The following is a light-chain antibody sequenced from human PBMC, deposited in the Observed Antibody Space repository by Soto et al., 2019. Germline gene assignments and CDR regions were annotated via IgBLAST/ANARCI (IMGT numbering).Light chain of an antibody. CDR2: KAS. CDR1: QSISSW. V-gene: IGKV1-5*03. CDR3: QQYNSYSS. Sequence: DIQMTQSPSTLSASVGDRVTITCRASQSISSWLAWYQQKPGKAPKLLIYKASSLESGVLSRFSGSGSGTEFTLTISSLQPDDFATYYCQQYNSYSSFGQGTKVDNK. J-gene: IGKJ1*01.